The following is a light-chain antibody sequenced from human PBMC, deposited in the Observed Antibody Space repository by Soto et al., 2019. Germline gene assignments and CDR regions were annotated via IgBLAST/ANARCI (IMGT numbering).Light chain of an antibody. CDR3: QQYNSYSWT. CDR2: DAY. V-gene: IGKV1-5*01. J-gene: IGKJ1*01. CDR1: QSISSW. Sequence: DIQMTQSPSTLSASVGDRVTITCRASQSISSWLAWYQQKPGKAPKLLIYDAYSFECGVPLRFRGSGSGTEFTLSISSLQPDDFATYFCQQYNSYSWTLGQGTKVEVK.